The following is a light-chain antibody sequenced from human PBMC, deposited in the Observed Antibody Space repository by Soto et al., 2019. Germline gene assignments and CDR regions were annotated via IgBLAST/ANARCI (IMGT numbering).Light chain of an antibody. Sequence: EIGLTQSPAAVSVSPGERATLSCRASHSVSSSYLPWYQQKPGQPPRLLIYGASSRPTGIPDRFSGSGSGTNFTLTISGLEPEDFAVYYGQPDNNWPLTFGQGTKV. J-gene: IGKJ1*01. CDR1: HSVSSSY. V-gene: IGKV3D-20*02. CDR2: GAS. CDR3: QPDNNWPLT.